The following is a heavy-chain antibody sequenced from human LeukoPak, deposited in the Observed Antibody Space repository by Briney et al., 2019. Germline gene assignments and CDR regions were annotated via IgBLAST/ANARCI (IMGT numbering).Heavy chain of an antibody. CDR3: ARTIVVVTGPWDY. J-gene: IGHJ4*02. V-gene: IGHV3-30*04. D-gene: IGHD2-21*02. Sequence: GRSLRLSCAASGFIFSSYAMHWVRRAPGKGLEWVAVISYDGSNKEYADSVKGRFTISRDNSKNTLYLQMNSLRAEDTAVYYCARTIVVVTGPWDYWGQGTLVTVSS. CDR1: GFIFSSYA. CDR2: ISYDGSNK.